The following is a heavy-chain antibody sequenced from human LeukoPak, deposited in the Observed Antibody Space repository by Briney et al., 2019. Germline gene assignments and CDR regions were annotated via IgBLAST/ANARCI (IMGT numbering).Heavy chain of an antibody. CDR3: ARGGLSIMGY. CDR2: ISSSGSTK. V-gene: IGHV3-48*01. D-gene: IGHD2/OR15-2a*01. CDR1: GITFSSYS. J-gene: IGHJ4*02. Sequence: QTGGSLRLSCGASGITFSSYSMNWVRQAPGKGLEWVSYISSSGSTKYYADSVKGRFTISRDNVRNSLYLQMNSLRAEDTAVYFCARGGLSIMGYWGQGTLVTVSS.